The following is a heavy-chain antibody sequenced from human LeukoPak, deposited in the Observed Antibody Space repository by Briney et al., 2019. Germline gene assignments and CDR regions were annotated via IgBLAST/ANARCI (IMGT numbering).Heavy chain of an antibody. CDR1: GFTFSSYG. D-gene: IGHD6-19*01. J-gene: IGHJ4*02. V-gene: IGHV3-23*01. Sequence: GGSLRLSCAASGFTFSSYGMSWVRQAPGKGLEWVSSFSGSGGSTYYADSVKGRFTISRDNSKNTLYLQMNSLRAEDTAVYYCAKGRVSSSGWTLNDYWGQGTLVTVSS. CDR3: AKGRVSSSGWTLNDY. CDR2: FSGSGGST.